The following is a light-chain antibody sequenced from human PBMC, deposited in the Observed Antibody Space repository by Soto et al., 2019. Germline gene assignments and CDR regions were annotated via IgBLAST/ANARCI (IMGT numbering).Light chain of an antibody. Sequence: EIVMTQSPATLSVSPEERVTLSCRASQFISNSLAWYQQRPGQPPRLLIYGASTRAAGISARFSGSGSGTDFTLTISSLEPEDSAVYYCQQRSNRPPWTFGQGTKVDIK. V-gene: IGKV3-15*01. CDR1: QFISNS. CDR2: GAS. CDR3: QQRSNRPPWT. J-gene: IGKJ1*01.